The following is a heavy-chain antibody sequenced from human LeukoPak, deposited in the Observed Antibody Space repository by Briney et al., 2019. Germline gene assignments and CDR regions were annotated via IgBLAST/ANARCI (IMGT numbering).Heavy chain of an antibody. CDR2: IYHSGST. CDR1: GYSISSGYY. CDR3: ARGVGFWSGYIDY. Sequence: SETLSLTCTVSGYSISSGYYWGWIRQPPGKGLEWIGSIYHSGSTYYNPSLKSRVTISVDTSKNQFSLKLSSVTAADTAVYYCARGVGFWSGYIDYWGQGTLVTVSS. D-gene: IGHD3-3*01. V-gene: IGHV4-38-2*02. J-gene: IGHJ4*02.